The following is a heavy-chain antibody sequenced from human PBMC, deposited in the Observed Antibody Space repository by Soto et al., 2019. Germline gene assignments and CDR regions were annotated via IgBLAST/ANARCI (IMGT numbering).Heavy chain of an antibody. CDR2: IIPIFGTA. CDR1: GGTFSSYA. CDR3: AREDCSGGSCYLLNY. J-gene: IGHJ4*02. V-gene: IGHV1-69*13. D-gene: IGHD2-15*01. Sequence: RASVKVSCKASGGTFSSYAISWVRQAPGQGLEWMGGIIPIFGTANYAQKFQGRVTITADESTSTAYMELSSLRSEDTAVYYCAREDCSGGSCYLLNYWGQGTLVTVSS.